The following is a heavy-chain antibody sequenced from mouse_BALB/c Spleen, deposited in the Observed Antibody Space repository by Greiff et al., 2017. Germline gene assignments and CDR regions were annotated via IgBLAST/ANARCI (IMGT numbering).Heavy chain of an antibody. D-gene: IGHD1-1*01. CDR1: GYTFTEYI. V-gene: IGHV1-62-2*01. J-gene: IGHJ3*01. CDR3: ARHEGGYYGSSPSWFAY. CDR2: FYPGSGSI. Sequence: QVQLQQSGAELVKPGASVKLSCKASGYTFTEYIIHWVKQRSGQGLEWIGWFYPGSGSIKYNEKFKDKATLTADKSSSTVYMELSRLTSEDSAVYFCARHEGGYYGSSPSWFAYWGQGTLVTVSA.